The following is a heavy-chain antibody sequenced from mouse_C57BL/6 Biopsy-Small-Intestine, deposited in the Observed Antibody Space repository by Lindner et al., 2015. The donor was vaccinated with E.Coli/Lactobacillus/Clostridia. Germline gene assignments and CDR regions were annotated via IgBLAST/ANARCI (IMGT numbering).Heavy chain of an antibody. V-gene: IGHV1-22*01. J-gene: IGHJ2*01. CDR1: GYTFTDYN. CDR3: ARSKIETGTRRGYYFDY. CDR2: INPNNGGT. Sequence: VQLQESGPELVKPGASVKMSCKASGYTFTDYNMHWVKQSHGKSLEWIGYINPNNGGTSYNQKFKGKATLTVNKSSSTAYMELRSLTSEDSAVYYCARSKIETGTRRGYYFDYWGQGTTLTVSS. D-gene: IGHD4-1*01.